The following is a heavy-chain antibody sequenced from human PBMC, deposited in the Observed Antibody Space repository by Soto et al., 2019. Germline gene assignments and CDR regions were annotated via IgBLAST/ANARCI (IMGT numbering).Heavy chain of an antibody. D-gene: IGHD3-3*01. CDR1: GFTFSDYS. J-gene: IGHJ5*02. Sequence: GGSLRLSCAASGFTFSDYSMNWVRQTPGKGLEWVSAISGSGGSTFYADSVKGRFTISRDNSKNTLNLQMNSLRAEDTAVYYCANGRFLEWLLPDNWFDPWGQGTLVTVSS. CDR2: ISGSGGST. CDR3: ANGRFLEWLLPDNWFDP. V-gene: IGHV3-23*01.